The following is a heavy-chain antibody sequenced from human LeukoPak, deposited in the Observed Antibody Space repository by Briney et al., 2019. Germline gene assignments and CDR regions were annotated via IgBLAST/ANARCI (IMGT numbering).Heavy chain of an antibody. CDR2: INHSGST. V-gene: IGHV4-34*01. D-gene: IGHD2-2*01. CDR1: GGSFSGYY. J-gene: IGHJ6*02. Sequence: SETLSLTCAVYGGSFSGYYWSWIRQPPGKGLEWIGEINHSGSTYYNPSLKSRVTISVDTSKNQFSLKLSSVTAADTAVYYCASNIVVVPAATSYYYYGMDVWGQGTTVTVSS. CDR3: ASNIVVVPAATSYYYYGMDV.